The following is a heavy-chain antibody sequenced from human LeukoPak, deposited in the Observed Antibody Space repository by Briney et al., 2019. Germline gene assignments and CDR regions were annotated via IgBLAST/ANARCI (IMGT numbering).Heavy chain of an antibody. V-gene: IGHV3-7*01. Sequence: GGSLRLSCAASGFSFRDLWMSWVRQSPGKGLEWVASINQGGSLNYYVDSVKVRFTISRDDATSSLYVRMDSLRDEDTAVYYCARFGYSGWNLEYWGQGTLVTVSS. CDR2: INQGGSLN. D-gene: IGHD5-12*01. CDR1: GFSFRDLW. J-gene: IGHJ4*02. CDR3: ARFGYSGWNLEY.